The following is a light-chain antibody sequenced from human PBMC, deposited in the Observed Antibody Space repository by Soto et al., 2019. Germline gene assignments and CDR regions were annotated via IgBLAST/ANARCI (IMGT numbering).Light chain of an antibody. Sequence: DIQMTQTPSSLSASVGDRVTITCRASQGIRNDLGWYQQKPGKPPKRLIYSTSTLQTGVPSRFSGSGSGTQFTLTISSLQPEDFATYYCQHYYSYSEAFGQGTKVDIK. CDR1: QGIRND. CDR3: QHYYSYSEA. J-gene: IGKJ1*01. V-gene: IGKV1-17*01. CDR2: STS.